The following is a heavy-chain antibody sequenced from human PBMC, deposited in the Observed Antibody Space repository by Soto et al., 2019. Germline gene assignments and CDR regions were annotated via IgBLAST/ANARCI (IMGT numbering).Heavy chain of an antibody. CDR1: GYTFTSYA. Sequence: ASVKVSCKASGYTFTSYAMHWVRQAPGQRLEWMGWINAGNGNTKYSQKFQGRVTITRDTSASTAYMELSSLRSEDTAVYYCAHGYSSSSSPRIWGQGTLVTVSS. J-gene: IGHJ4*02. V-gene: IGHV1-3*01. CDR3: AHGYSSSSSPRI. D-gene: IGHD6-6*01. CDR2: INAGNGNT.